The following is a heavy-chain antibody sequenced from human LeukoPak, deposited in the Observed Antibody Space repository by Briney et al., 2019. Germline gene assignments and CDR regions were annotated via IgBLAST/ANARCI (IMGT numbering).Heavy chain of an antibody. CDR3: ARRYCSSTSCYNRGAFDI. Sequence: SETLSLTRTVSGGSISSYYWSWIRQPPGKGLEWIGYIYTSGSTNYNPSLKSRVTISVDTSKNQFSLKLSSMTAADTAVYYCARRYCSSTSCYNRGAFDIWGQGTMVTVSS. CDR2: IYTSGST. J-gene: IGHJ3*02. D-gene: IGHD2-2*02. CDR1: GGSISSYY. V-gene: IGHV4-4*09.